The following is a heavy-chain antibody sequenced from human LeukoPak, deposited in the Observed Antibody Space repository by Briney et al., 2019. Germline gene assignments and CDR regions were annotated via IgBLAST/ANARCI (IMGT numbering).Heavy chain of an antibody. V-gene: IGHV1-69*04. CDR1: GGTFSSYA. J-gene: IGHJ4*02. CDR2: IIPILGIA. Sequence: GASVKVSCKASGGTFSSYAISWVRQAPGQGLEWMGRIIPILGIANYAQKFQGRVTITADKSTSTAYMELSSLRSDDTAVYYCARGRRSDTAMVIDYWGQGTLVTVSS. CDR3: ARGRRSDTAMVIDY. D-gene: IGHD5-18*01.